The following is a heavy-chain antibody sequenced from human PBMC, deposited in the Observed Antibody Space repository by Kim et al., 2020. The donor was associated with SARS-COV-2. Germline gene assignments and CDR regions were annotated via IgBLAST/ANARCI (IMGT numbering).Heavy chain of an antibody. V-gene: IGHV3-33*01. J-gene: IGHJ6*02. D-gene: IGHD6-19*01. Sequence: GGSLRLSCAASGFTFSSYGMHWVRQAPGKGLEWVAVIWYDGSNKYYADSVKGRFTISRDNSKNTLYLQMNSLRAEDTAVYYCARENRIAVAGTGALYYYYGMDVWGQGTTVTVSS. CDR1: GFTFSSYG. CDR2: IWYDGSNK. CDR3: ARENRIAVAGTGALYYYYGMDV.